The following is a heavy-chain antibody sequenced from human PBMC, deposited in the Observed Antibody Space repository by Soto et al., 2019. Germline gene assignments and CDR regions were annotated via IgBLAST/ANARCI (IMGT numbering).Heavy chain of an antibody. V-gene: IGHV3-30*18. CDR2: ISYDEIDK. CDR3: AKDSGYQLPDNYFYYGLDV. Sequence: PGGSLSLACSASLFTFTSHAMHFVRHSLGNGLYCVAAISYDEIDKKYASSVKGRFTVSRDNVKNTLSLQMNSLRPEDTAVYYCAKDSGYQLPDNYFYYGLDVWGQGTTVTVSS. D-gene: IGHD2-2*01. CDR1: LFTFTSHA. J-gene: IGHJ6*02.